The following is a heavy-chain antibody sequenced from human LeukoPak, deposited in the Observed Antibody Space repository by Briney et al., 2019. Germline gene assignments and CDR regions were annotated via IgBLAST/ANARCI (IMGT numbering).Heavy chain of an antibody. CDR3: ARADYYGSGSYYREPLYYYYGMDV. CDR2: IKQDGSDK. D-gene: IGHD3-10*01. V-gene: IGHV3-7*01. Sequence: PGGSLRLSCAASGFIFSTYWMTWVRQAPGQGLEWVADIKQDGSDKYYVDSVKGRFTISRDNAKNSLYLQMNSLRAEDTAVYYCARADYYGSGSYYREPLYYYYGMDVWGQGTTVTVSS. J-gene: IGHJ6*02. CDR1: GFIFSTYW.